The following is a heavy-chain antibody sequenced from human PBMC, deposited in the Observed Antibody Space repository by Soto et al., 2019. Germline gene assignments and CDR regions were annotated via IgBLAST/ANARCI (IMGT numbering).Heavy chain of an antibody. V-gene: IGHV1-2*04. Sequence: ASVKVSCKASGYTFTSYGISWGRQAPGQGLEWMGWINPNSGGTNYAQKFRGWVTMTRDTSISTAYMELSRLRSDDTAVYYCARDLEAFDIWGQGTMVTVSS. J-gene: IGHJ3*02. CDR2: INPNSGGT. D-gene: IGHD1-1*01. CDR3: ARDLEAFDI. CDR1: GYTFTSYG.